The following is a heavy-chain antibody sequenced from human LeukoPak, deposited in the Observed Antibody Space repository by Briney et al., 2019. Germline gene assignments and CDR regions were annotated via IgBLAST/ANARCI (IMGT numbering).Heavy chain of an antibody. CDR2: IYYSGST. D-gene: IGHD3-9*01. CDR1: GGSISSGGYY. J-gene: IGHJ4*02. Sequence: PSETLSLTCTVSGGSISSGGYYWSWIRQHPGKGLEWIGYIYYSGSTYYNPSLKSRVTISVDTSKNQFSLKLSSVTAADTAVYYCARDLYDILTGYPEYSFDYWGLGTLVTVSS. CDR3: ARDLYDILTGYPEYSFDY. V-gene: IGHV4-31*03.